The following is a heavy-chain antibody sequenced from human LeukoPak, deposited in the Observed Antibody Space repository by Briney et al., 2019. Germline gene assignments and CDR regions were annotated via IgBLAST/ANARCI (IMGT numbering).Heavy chain of an antibody. D-gene: IGHD1-1*01. CDR3: ARSTHGYYYYGMDV. V-gene: IGHV3-64*01. J-gene: IGHJ6*02. CDR2: ISSNGGST. Sequence: GSLRLSCAASGFTFSSYAMHWVRQPPGKGLEYVSAISSNGGSTYYANSVKGRFTISRDNSKNTLYLQMGSLRAEDMAVYYCARSTHGYYYYGMDVWGQGTTVTVSS. CDR1: GFTFSSYA.